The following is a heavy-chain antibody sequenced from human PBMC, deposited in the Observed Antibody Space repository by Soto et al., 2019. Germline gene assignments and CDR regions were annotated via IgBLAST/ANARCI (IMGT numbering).Heavy chain of an antibody. CDR3: ASALRGITGTTPGP. CDR1: GGTFSSYA. D-gene: IGHD1-7*01. CDR2: IIPIFGTA. J-gene: IGHJ4*02. V-gene: IGHV1-69*13. Sequence: SVKVSCKASGGTFSSYAISWVRQAPGQGLEWMGGIIPIFGTANYAQKFQGRVTITADESTSTAYMELSSLRSEDTAVYYCASALRGITGTTPGPWGQGTLVTVS.